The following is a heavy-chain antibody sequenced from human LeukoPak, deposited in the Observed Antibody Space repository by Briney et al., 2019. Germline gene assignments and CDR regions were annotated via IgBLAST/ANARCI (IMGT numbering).Heavy chain of an antibody. CDR2: IYYSGST. J-gene: IGHJ4*02. CDR3: ARGDSSGWYAYFDF. Sequence: PSGTLSLTCTVSGGSISSSSYYWGWIRQPPGKGLEWIGSIYYSGSTYYNPSLKSRVTISLDTSKNQFSLKLNSVTAADTAVYYCARGDSSGWYAYFDFWGQGTLVTVSS. CDR1: GGSISSSSYY. V-gene: IGHV4-39*07. D-gene: IGHD6-19*01.